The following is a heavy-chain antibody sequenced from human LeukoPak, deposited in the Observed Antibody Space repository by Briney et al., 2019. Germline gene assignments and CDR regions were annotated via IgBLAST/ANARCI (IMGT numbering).Heavy chain of an antibody. CDR1: GYTFTSYD. V-gene: IGHV1-8*01. Sequence: GASVKVSCKASGYTFTSYDINWVRQATGQGLEWMGWMNPNSGNTGYAQKFRGRVTMTRNTSISTAYMELSSLRSEDTAVYYCAIVVVAALYDAFDIWGQGTMVTVSS. D-gene: IGHD2-15*01. CDR3: AIVVVAALYDAFDI. J-gene: IGHJ3*02. CDR2: MNPNSGNT.